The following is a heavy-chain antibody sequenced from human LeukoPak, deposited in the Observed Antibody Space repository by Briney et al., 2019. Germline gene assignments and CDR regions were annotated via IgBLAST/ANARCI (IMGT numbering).Heavy chain of an antibody. CDR2: ISGSGGST. CDR3: AKDRGGRYGSGLMDV. V-gene: IGHV3-23*01. J-gene: IGHJ6*02. D-gene: IGHD3-10*01. CDR1: GFTFSSYA. Sequence: PGGSLRLSCAASGFTFSSYAMSWVRQAPGKGLEWVSAISGSGGSTYYADSVKGRFTISRDNSKNTLYLQMNSLRAEDTAVYYCAKDRGGRYGSGLMDVWGQGTTVTVSS.